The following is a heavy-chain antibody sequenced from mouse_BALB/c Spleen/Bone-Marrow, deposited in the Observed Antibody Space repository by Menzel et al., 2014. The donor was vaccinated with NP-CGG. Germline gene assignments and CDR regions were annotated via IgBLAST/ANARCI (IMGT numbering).Heavy chain of an antibody. Sequence: EVKLMESGAEFVKPGASVKLSCTASGFNIKDTYMHWVKRRPEQGLEWIGRIDPANDNTKYDPKFQGKATITADTSSNTAYLQLSSLTSEDTAVYYCARADGYYAWFAYWGQETLVTVSA. CDR3: ARADGYYAWFAY. J-gene: IGHJ3*01. V-gene: IGHV14-3*02. CDR2: IDPANDNT. D-gene: IGHD2-3*01. CDR1: GFNIKDTY.